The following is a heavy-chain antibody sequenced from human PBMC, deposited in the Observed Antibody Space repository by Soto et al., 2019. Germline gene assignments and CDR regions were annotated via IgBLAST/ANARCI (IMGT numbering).Heavy chain of an antibody. CDR3: ARDRPLTRGIAVAGDYFDY. D-gene: IGHD6-19*01. Sequence: ASVKVSCKASGYTFTSYGISWVRQAPGQGLEWMGWISAYNGNTNYAQKLQGRVTMTTDTSTSTAYMELRSLRSDDTAVYYCARDRPLTRGIAVAGDYFDYWGQGTVVTVSS. J-gene: IGHJ4*02. V-gene: IGHV1-18*01. CDR1: GYTFTSYG. CDR2: ISAYNGNT.